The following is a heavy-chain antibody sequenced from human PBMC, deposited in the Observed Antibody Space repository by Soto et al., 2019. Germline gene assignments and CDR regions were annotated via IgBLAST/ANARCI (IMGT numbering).Heavy chain of an antibody. CDR1: GGSVSSGSYY. Sequence: SETLSLTCTVSGGSVSSGSYYWSWIRQPPGKGLEWIGNTYNSGNTNYNPSLKSRVTISVDTSKKQFSLNLSSVTAADTAVYYCARVIVGASNYFDYWGQGTLVTVSS. CDR2: TYNSGNT. CDR3: ARVIVGASNYFDY. J-gene: IGHJ4*02. D-gene: IGHD1-26*01. V-gene: IGHV4-61*01.